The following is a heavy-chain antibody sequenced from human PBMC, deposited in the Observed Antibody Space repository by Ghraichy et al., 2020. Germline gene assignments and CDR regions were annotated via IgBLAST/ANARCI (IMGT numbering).Heavy chain of an antibody. CDR3: ARGAYYHDLWSGNQGVWFDP. Sequence: SQTLSLTCAVSGGSISRGGHPWSWIRQPPGKGLEWIGYIYYSGNTYYNPSLKSRVTISMDRSKSQFSLKLSSVTAADTAVYYCARGAYYHDLWSGNQGVWFDPWGQGILVTVSS. D-gene: IGHD3-3*01. J-gene: IGHJ5*02. CDR1: GGSISRGGHP. V-gene: IGHV4-30-2*01. CDR2: IYYSGNT.